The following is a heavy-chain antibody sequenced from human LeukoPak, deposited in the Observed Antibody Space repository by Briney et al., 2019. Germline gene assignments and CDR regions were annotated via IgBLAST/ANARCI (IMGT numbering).Heavy chain of an antibody. Sequence: GASLKISCKGSGYRFTSYWIGWVRQMPGKGLEWMGIIYPGDSDTRYSPSFQGQVTISADKSISTAYLQWSSLKASDTAMYYCARRLLWFGEAGWSDPWGQGTLVTVSS. V-gene: IGHV5-51*01. CDR3: ARRLLWFGEAGWSDP. CDR1: GYRFTSYW. J-gene: IGHJ5*02. CDR2: IYPGDSDT. D-gene: IGHD3-10*01.